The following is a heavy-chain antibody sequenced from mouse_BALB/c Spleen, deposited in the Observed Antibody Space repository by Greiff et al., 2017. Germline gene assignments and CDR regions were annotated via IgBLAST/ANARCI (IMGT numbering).Heavy chain of an antibody. V-gene: IGHV5-12-2*01. CDR2: ISNGGGST. Sequence: EVQLQESGGGLVQPGGSLKLSCAASGFTFSSYTMSWVRQTPEKRLEWVAYISNGGGSTYYPDTVKGRFTISRDNAKNTLYLQMSSLKSEDTAMYYCARLYYYGSSYYAMDYWGQGTSVTVSS. CDR3: ARLYYYGSSYYAMDY. CDR1: GFTFSSYT. J-gene: IGHJ4*01. D-gene: IGHD1-1*01.